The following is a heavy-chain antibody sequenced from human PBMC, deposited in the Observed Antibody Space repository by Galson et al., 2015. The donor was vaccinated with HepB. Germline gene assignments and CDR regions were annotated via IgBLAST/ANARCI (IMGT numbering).Heavy chain of an antibody. CDR1: GYTFTGYY. CDR3: ASSLVGATDDAFDI. J-gene: IGHJ3*02. D-gene: IGHD1-26*01. CDR2: INPNSGGT. V-gene: IGHV1-2*04. Sequence: QSGAEVKKPGESLKISCKASGYTFTGYYMHWVRQAPGQGLEWMGWINPNSGGTNYAQKFQGWVTMTRDTSISTAYMELSRLRSDDTAVYYCASSLVGATDDAFDIWGQGTMVTVSS.